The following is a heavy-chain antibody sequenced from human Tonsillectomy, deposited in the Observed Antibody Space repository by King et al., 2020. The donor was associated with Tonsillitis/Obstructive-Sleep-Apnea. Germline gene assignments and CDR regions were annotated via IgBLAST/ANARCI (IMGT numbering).Heavy chain of an antibody. CDR1: GDSLTSYW. CDR3: ASLDYGGNGAFDI. D-gene: IGHD4-23*01. J-gene: IGHJ3*02. Sequence: QLVQSGAEVKKPGASLKISCKGSGDSLTSYWIGWVRQMPGKGLEWMGIIYPGDSDTRYSPSFQGQVTISADKSINTAYLQWTSLKASDTAMYYCASLDYGGNGAFDIWGQGTMVTVSS. V-gene: IGHV5-51*01. CDR2: IYPGDSDT.